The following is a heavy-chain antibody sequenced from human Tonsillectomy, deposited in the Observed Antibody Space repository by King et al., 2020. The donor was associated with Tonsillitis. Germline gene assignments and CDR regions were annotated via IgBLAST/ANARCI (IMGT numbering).Heavy chain of an antibody. V-gene: IGHV4-59*01. J-gene: IGHJ3*02. CDR3: ARPLNDAFDI. CDR1: GGSISSYY. CDR2: IYYSGST. Sequence: PLQESGPGLVKPSETLSLTCTVSGGSISSYYWSWIRQPPGKGLEWIGYIYYSGSTNYNPSLKSRVTISVDTSKNQFSLKLSSVTAADTAVYYCARPLNDAFDIWGQGTMVTVSS.